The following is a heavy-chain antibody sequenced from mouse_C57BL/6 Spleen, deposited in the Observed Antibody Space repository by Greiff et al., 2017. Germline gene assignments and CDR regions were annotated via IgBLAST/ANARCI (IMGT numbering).Heavy chain of an antibody. CDR2: INPNNGGT. CDR1: GYTFTDYY. J-gene: IGHJ3*01. V-gene: IGHV1-26*01. D-gene: IGHD3-2*02. CDR3: AREGDSSGTWFAY. Sequence: EVQLQQSGPELVKPGASVKISCKASGYTFTDYYMNWVKQSHGKSLEWIGDINPNNGGTSYNQKFKGKATLTVDKSSSTAYMELRSLTSEDSAVYYCAREGDSSGTWFAYWGQGTLVTVSA.